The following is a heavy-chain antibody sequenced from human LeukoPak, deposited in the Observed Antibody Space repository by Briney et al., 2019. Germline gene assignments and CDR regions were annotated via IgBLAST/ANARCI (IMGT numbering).Heavy chain of an antibody. D-gene: IGHD6-13*01. V-gene: IGHV3-74*01. CDR1: GFTFSSQW. J-gene: IGHJ4*02. CDR2: INTDGSTT. CDR3: ARVLIAATGGDY. Sequence: GGSLRLSCAASGFTFSSQWMHWVSQAPGKGLVWVSRINTDGSTTSYADSVKGRFTISRDNAKNAVYLQMNGLRADDTAVYYCARVLIAATGGDYWGQGTLVTVFS.